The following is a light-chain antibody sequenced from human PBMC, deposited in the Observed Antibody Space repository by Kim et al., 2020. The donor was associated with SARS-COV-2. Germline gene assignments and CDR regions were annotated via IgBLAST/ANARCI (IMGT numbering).Light chain of an antibody. CDR1: SSNIGSNY. CDR2: SDN. CDR3: ASWDDSLTGLL. J-gene: IGLJ3*02. Sequence: QSALTQPPSASGTPGQTVTISCSGSSSNIGSNYVNWYQQLPGTAPKVVIYSDNQRPSGVPDRFSGSKSGTSASLAISGLQSEDEADYYCASWDDSLTGLLFGGGTQLTVL. V-gene: IGLV1-44*01.